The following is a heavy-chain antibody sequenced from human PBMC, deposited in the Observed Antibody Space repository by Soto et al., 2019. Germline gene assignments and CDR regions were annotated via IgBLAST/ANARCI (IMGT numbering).Heavy chain of an antibody. CDR3: ARDQYSYGPSLEQTLIYYYYYGMDV. CDR2: INPSGGST. V-gene: IGHV1-46*01. CDR1: GYTFTSYY. J-gene: IGHJ6*02. D-gene: IGHD5-18*01. Sequence: ASVKVSCKASGYTFTSYYMHWVRQAPGQGLEWMGIINPSGGSTSYAQKFQGRVTMTRDTSTSTVYMELSSLRSEDTAVYYCARDQYSYGPSLEQTLIYYYYYGMDVWGQGTTVTVSS.